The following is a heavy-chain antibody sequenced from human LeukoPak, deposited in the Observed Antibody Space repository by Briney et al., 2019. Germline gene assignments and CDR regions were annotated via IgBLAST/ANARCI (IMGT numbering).Heavy chain of an antibody. CDR3: ARDPVGTTPC. Sequence: ASVKVSCKASGYSFSGYYMHWVRQAPGQGLVWMGWINPNSGGTNYAQKFQGRVTMTRDTSISTAYMELSRLRSDDTAVYYCARDPVGTTPCWGQGTLVTASS. J-gene: IGHJ4*02. D-gene: IGHD1-26*01. V-gene: IGHV1-2*02. CDR1: GYSFSGYY. CDR2: INPNSGGT.